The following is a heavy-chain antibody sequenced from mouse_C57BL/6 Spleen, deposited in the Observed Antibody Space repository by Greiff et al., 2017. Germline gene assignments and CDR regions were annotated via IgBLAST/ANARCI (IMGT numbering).Heavy chain of an antibody. CDR1: GFTFSSYA. CDR2: ISDGGSYT. CDR3: ARDPLEGNYHY. D-gene: IGHD2-1*01. Sequence: DVQLVESGGGLVKPGGSLKLSCAASGFTFSSYAMSWVRQTPEKRLEWVATISDGGSYTYYPDNVKGRFTISRDNAKNNLYLQMSHLKSEDTAMYYCARDPLEGNYHYWGQGTTLTVSS. J-gene: IGHJ2*01. V-gene: IGHV5-4*01.